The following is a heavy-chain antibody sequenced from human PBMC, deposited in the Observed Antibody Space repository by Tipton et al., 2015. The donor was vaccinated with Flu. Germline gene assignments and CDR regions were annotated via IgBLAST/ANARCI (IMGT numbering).Heavy chain of an antibody. Sequence: TLSLTCTVSGASISSGGYYWSWIRQHPGKGLEWVGHMYYTGSTYYSPSLKSRISISMDTSKTQFSLRLSSVTAADTAVYYCARLVRSGYFLLDRLDYWGQGTPVTVSS. CDR3: ARLVRSGYFLLDRLDY. CDR1: GASISSGGYY. V-gene: IGHV4-31*03. J-gene: IGHJ4*02. D-gene: IGHD3-22*01. CDR2: MYYTGST.